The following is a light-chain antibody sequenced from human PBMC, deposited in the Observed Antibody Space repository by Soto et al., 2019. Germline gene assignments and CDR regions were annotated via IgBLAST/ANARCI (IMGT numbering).Light chain of an antibody. Sequence: DIQMTQSPSSLSASVGDRVTITCQASQDISNYLNWYQQKPGKAPKLLIYDASNLETGVPSRFSGSGSGTDFTFTISSLQPEDIATYYCQHYDNLLLTFGGGTKVELK. CDR3: QHYDNLLLT. CDR2: DAS. CDR1: QDISNY. J-gene: IGKJ4*02. V-gene: IGKV1-33*01.